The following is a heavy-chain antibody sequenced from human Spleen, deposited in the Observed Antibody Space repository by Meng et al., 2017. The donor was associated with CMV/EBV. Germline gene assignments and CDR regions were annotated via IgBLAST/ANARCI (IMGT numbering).Heavy chain of an antibody. D-gene: IGHD2-2*01. J-gene: IGHJ6*02. Sequence: ASVKVSCKASGYTFTGYYMHWVRQAPGQGLEWMGWINPNSGTTNYAQKFQGRVTMTRDTSISTAYMELSRLRSDDTAVYYCARDRVPAAIDYYGMDAWGQGTTVTVSS. CDR3: ARDRVPAAIDYYGMDA. CDR2: INPNSGTT. CDR1: GYTFTGYY. V-gene: IGHV1-2*02.